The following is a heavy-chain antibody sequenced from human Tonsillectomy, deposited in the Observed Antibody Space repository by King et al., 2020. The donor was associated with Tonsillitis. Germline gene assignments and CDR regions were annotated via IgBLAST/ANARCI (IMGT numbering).Heavy chain of an antibody. J-gene: IGHJ6*02. CDR3: ARGGNSAYGMDV. D-gene: IGHD3-16*01. Sequence: QLVQSGAEVKKPGASVKVSCKASGYGFTDYYMHWVRQAPGQGLEWMGWVNSNSGGRNYAQKFQGRVTLTRDASISTASMELRSLRSDDTAVYYCARGGNSAYGMDVWGQGTTVTVS. V-gene: IGHV1-2*02. CDR1: GYGFTDYY. CDR2: VNSNSGGR.